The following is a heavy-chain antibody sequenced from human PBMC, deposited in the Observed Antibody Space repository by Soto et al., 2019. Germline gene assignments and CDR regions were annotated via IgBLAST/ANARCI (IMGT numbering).Heavy chain of an antibody. J-gene: IGHJ4*02. D-gene: IGHD6-6*01. CDR2: INPNIDHA. V-gene: IGHV1-46*01. CDR1: GYSFTAFH. Sequence: ASVKVSCKASGYSFTAFHMHWVRQAPGLGLEWMGIINPNIDHANIAQRFQGRVALTWDTSTSTVYMELSGLRSDDTAVYYCARAPYSSSSFFFDYWGQGTLVTVSS. CDR3: ARAPYSSSSFFFDY.